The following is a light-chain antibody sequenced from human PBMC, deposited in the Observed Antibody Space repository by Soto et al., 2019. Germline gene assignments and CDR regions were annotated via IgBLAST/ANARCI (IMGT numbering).Light chain of an antibody. Sequence: EIVLTQSPATLSLSPGERATLSCRAGQSVRTFLAWYQQKPGQAPRLLIYDASKRATGIPDRFSGSGSGTDFTLTISSLEPEDFAVYYCQQRSTWPPALSFGGGTKVEI. V-gene: IGKV3-11*01. CDR3: QQRSTWPPALS. CDR2: DAS. CDR1: QSVRTF. J-gene: IGKJ4*01.